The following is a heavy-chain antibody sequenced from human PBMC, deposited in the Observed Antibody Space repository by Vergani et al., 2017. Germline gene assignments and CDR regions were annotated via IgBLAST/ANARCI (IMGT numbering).Heavy chain of an antibody. J-gene: IGHJ4*02. CDR2: IYYSGST. D-gene: IGHD1-14*01. CDR3: ARFSYKRYEFYFDH. Sequence: QVQLQESGPGLVKASQTLSLTCSVSGAYVGSGGYYWSWIRQHPGKGLEWIGYIYYSGSTYYNPSLKSRVTISVDPTKNQFSLKLTSVTASDTAVYYCARFSYKRYEFYFDHWGQGTLVTVSS. CDR1: GAYVGSGGYY. V-gene: IGHV4-31*03.